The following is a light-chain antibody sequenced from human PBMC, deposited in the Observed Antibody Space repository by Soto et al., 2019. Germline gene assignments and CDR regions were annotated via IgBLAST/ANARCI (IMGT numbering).Light chain of an antibody. Sequence: DIQMTQSPSTLSASVGDRVTITCRASQSISSWLAWYQQKPGKAPKLLIYKASSLESGVPSRFSGSGSGTEFTLTISSLQSEDFAVYYCQHYYHWPPGYTFGPGTKLDIK. CDR1: QSISSW. J-gene: IGKJ2*01. CDR3: QHYYHWPPGYT. CDR2: KAS. V-gene: IGKV1-5*03.